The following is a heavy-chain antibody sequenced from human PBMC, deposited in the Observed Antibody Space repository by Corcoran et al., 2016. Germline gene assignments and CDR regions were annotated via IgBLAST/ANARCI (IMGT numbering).Heavy chain of an antibody. CDR2: INHSGST. Sequence: QVQLQQWGAGLLKPSETLSLTCAVYGGSFSGYYWSWIRQPPGKGLEWIGEINHSGSTNYNPSLKSRVTISVDTSKKQFSLKLSSVTAADTAVYYCARRVAAAGKALPNWYFDLWGRGTLVTVSS. CDR3: ARRVAAAGKALPNWYFDL. CDR1: GGSFSGYY. J-gene: IGHJ2*01. V-gene: IGHV4-34*01. D-gene: IGHD6-13*01.